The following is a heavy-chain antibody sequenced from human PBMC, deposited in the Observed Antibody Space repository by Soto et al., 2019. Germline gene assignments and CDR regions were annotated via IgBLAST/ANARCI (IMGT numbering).Heavy chain of an antibody. CDR2: ISSSGSTI. D-gene: IGHD3-9*01. CDR3: ARVHYDILTGYVAYYFDY. Sequence: GGSLRLSCAASGFTFSDYYMSWIRQAPGKGLEWVSYISSSGSTIYYADSVKGRFTISRDNAKNSLYLQMNSLRAEDTAVCYCARVHYDILTGYVAYYFDYWGQGTLVTAPQ. J-gene: IGHJ4*02. V-gene: IGHV3-11*01. CDR1: GFTFSDYY.